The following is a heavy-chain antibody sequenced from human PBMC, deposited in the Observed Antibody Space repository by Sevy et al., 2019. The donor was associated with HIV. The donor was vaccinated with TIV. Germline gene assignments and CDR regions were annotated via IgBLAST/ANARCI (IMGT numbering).Heavy chain of an antibody. CDR3: ARESDYGGYYGMDV. CDR1: GYTFTSYG. V-gene: IGHV1-18*01. D-gene: IGHD4-17*01. Sequence: ASVKVSCKASGYTFTSYGISWVRQAPGQGLEWMGWISAYNGNTNYAQKLQGRVTMTTDTSTSTAYMELRSLSSDDTAVYYCARESDYGGYYGMDVWGQGTTVTVSS. CDR2: ISAYNGNT. J-gene: IGHJ6*02.